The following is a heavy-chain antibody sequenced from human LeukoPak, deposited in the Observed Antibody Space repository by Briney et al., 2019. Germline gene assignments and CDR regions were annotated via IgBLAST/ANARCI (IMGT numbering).Heavy chain of an antibody. V-gene: IGHV3-21*01. J-gene: IGHJ4*02. Sequence: GGSLRLSCVASGFTFSSYSMNWVRQAPGKGLEWVSSISSSSSYIYYADSVKGRFTISRDNAKNSLYLQMNSLRAEDMAVYYCARTIAAPDSYYFDYWGQGTLVTVSS. CDR1: GFTFSSYS. D-gene: IGHD6-13*01. CDR2: ISSSSSYI. CDR3: ARTIAAPDSYYFDY.